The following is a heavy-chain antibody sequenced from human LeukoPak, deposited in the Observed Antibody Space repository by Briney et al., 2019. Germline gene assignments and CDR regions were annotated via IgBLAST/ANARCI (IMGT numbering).Heavy chain of an antibody. CDR2: IYHSGST. CDR3: ASAAVAGTEGDY. D-gene: IGHD6-19*01. Sequence: SETLSLTCTVSGGSISGYYWSWIRQPPGKGLEWIGSIYHSGSTYYNPSLKSRVTISVDTSKNQFSLKLSSVTAADTAVYYCASAAVAGTEGDYWGQGTLVTVSS. J-gene: IGHJ4*02. CDR1: GGSISGYY. V-gene: IGHV4-59*08.